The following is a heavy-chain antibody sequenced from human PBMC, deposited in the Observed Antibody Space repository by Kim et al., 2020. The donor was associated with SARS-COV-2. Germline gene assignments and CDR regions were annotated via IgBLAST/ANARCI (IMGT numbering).Heavy chain of an antibody. CDR3: AREDGYGSGSFLDY. CDR2: IWYDGRNK. D-gene: IGHD3-10*01. Sequence: GGSLRLSCAASGFTFSSYGMHWVRQAPGKGLEWLAVIWYDGRNKYYADSVKGRFTISRDNSKNTLNLQMNSLRAEDTAVYYCAREDGYGSGSFLDYWGQG. V-gene: IGHV3-33*01. CDR1: GFTFSSYG. J-gene: IGHJ4*02.